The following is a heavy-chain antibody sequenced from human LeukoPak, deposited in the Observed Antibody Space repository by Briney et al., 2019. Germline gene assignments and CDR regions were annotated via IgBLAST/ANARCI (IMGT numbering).Heavy chain of an antibody. CDR1: GFTFSSYG. CDR2: IRYDGSNK. Sequence: GGSLRLSCAASGFTFSSYGMHWVRQAPGKGLEWVAFIRYDGSNKYYADSVKGRFTISRDNSKNTLYLQMNSLRAEDTAVYYCAKAPTGVLWFGELLTHYYMDVWGKGTTVTVSS. CDR3: AKAPTGVLWFGELLTHYYMDV. V-gene: IGHV3-30*02. J-gene: IGHJ6*03. D-gene: IGHD3-10*01.